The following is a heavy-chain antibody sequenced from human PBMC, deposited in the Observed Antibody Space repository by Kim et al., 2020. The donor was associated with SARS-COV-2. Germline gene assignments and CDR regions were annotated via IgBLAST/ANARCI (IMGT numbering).Heavy chain of an antibody. CDR1: GFTFSSYW. Sequence: GGSLRLSCAASGFTFSSYWMHWVRQAPGKGLVWVSRINSDGSSTSYADSVKGRFTISRDNAKNTLYLQMNSLRAEDTAVYYCARLSYSGYDRYWYFDLWGRGTLVTVSS. CDR2: INSDGSST. J-gene: IGHJ2*01. CDR3: ARLSYSGYDRYWYFDL. V-gene: IGHV3-74*01. D-gene: IGHD5-12*01.